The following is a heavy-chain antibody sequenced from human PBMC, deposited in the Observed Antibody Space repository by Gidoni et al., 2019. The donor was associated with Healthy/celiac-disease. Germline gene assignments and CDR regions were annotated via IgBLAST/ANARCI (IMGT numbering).Heavy chain of an antibody. CDR1: GDSVSSNSAA. CDR3: ARDPYYDILTGYAPGYYYGMDV. J-gene: IGHJ6*02. Sequence: QVQLQQSGPGLVKPSPTLSLTFAISGDSVSSNSAAWNWLRQSPSRGLEWLGRTYYRSKWYNDYAVSVKSRITINPDTSKNQFSLQLNSVTPEDTAVYYCARDPYYDILTGYAPGYYYGMDVWGQGTTVTVSS. V-gene: IGHV6-1*01. CDR2: TYYRSKWYN. D-gene: IGHD3-9*01.